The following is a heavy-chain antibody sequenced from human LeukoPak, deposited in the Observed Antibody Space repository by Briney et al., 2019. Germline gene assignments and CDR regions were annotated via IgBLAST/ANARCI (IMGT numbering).Heavy chain of an antibody. V-gene: IGHV4-59*01. CDR1: GGSISSYS. CDR2: IYYSGST. Sequence: SETLSLTCTVSGGSISSYSWSWIRQPPGKGLGWIGYIYYSGSTNYNPALKSRVTISVDTSKNQFSLKLSSVTAADTAVYYCARGDYSSNWHWFDPWGQGTLVTVSS. J-gene: IGHJ5*02. D-gene: IGHD6-13*01. CDR3: ARGDYSSNWHWFDP.